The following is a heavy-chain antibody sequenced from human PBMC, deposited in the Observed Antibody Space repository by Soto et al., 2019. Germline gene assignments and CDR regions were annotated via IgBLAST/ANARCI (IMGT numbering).Heavy chain of an antibody. Sequence: PGGSLRLSCAASGFTLRSYAMGWVRQAPGKGLEWVSGISASGGDTYYADSVKGRFTISRDISKNTLYLQMGSLRAEDTAVYYCAKKTYSGSSLSAASYCFDYWGQGTLVTVSS. V-gene: IGHV3-23*01. CDR3: AKKTYSGSSLSAASYCFDY. CDR2: ISASGGDT. D-gene: IGHD6-6*01. CDR1: GFTLRSYA. J-gene: IGHJ4*02.